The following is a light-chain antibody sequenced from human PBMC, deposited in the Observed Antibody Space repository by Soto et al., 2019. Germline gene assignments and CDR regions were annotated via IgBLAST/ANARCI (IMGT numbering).Light chain of an antibody. Sequence: IQMTQSPSTLSASVGDRVTITCRASQTISSWLAWYQQKPGEAPNLLIYEASRLQSGVPSRFSGSGSGTEFTLTISSLQPEDFATYYCQQLNSYPRTFGGGTKVDIK. CDR1: QTISSW. CDR2: EAS. CDR3: QQLNSYPRT. J-gene: IGKJ4*01. V-gene: IGKV1-5*03.